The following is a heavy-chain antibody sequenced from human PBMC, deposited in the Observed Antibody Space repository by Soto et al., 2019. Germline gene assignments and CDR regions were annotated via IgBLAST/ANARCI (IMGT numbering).Heavy chain of an antibody. CDR1: GDSFSTYA. V-gene: IGHV1-69*01. J-gene: IGHJ6*03. Sequence: QVQLVQSGAVIKKPGSSVRVSCKVSGDSFSTYAVSWVRQAPGQWLEWMGGIIAVFGTPSYAQKFKDRVTMIADESTTTVYMDLMSLRSEDSAIYYCASPSTEGHYFYTVDVWGLGTQVAVSS. CDR3: ASPSTEGHYFYTVDV. CDR2: IIAVFGTP.